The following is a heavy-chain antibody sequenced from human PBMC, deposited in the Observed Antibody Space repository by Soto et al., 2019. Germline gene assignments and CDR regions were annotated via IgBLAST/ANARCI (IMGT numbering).Heavy chain of an antibody. CDR3: AKEGEMATIRSRYGMDV. CDR2: ISGSGGST. J-gene: IGHJ6*02. D-gene: IGHD3-16*01. CDR1: GFTFSSYA. V-gene: IGHV3-23*01. Sequence: EVQLLESGGGLVQPGGSLRLSCAASGFTFSSYAMSWVRQAPGKGLEWVSAISGSGGSTYYADSVKGRFTISRDNSKNTLYLQMNSLRAEDTAVYYCAKEGEMATIRSRYGMDVWGQGTTVTVSS.